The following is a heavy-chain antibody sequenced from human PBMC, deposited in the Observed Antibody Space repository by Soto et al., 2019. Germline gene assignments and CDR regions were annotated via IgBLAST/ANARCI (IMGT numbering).Heavy chain of an antibody. J-gene: IGHJ6*03. CDR2: IYPGDSDT. CDR1: GYSFTSYW. CDR3: ARRYYDFWSGSPGTYYYYIDV. Sequence: GESLKISCKGSGYSFTSYWIGWVRQMPGKGLEWMGIIYPGDSDTRYSPSFQGQVTISADKSISTAYLQWSSLKASDTAMYYCARRYYDFWSGSPGTYYYYIDVWGKGTTVTVSS. V-gene: IGHV5-51*01. D-gene: IGHD3-3*01.